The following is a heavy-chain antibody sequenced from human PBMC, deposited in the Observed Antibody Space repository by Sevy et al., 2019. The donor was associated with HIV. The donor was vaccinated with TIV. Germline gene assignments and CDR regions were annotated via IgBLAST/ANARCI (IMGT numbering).Heavy chain of an antibody. Sequence: GGSLRLSCAISGFTVNDKYIIWVRQAPGKGLEWVSVIFSSGSTYYADSAKGRITISSDNSKNTVDLQMNSVRAEDTAVYYCVSLFLSYRSGWSYFDYWGQGTLVTVSS. V-gene: IGHV3-66*02. J-gene: IGHJ4*02. D-gene: IGHD6-19*01. CDR3: VSLFLSYRSGWSYFDY. CDR1: GFTVNDKY. CDR2: IFSSGST.